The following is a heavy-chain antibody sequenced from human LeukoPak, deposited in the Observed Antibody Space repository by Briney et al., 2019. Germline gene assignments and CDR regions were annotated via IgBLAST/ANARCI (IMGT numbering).Heavy chain of an antibody. CDR1: GVSISSSSYY. D-gene: IGHD6-6*01. J-gene: IGHJ4*02. CDR3: ARRHVEYSSSSDPYYFDY. V-gene: IGHV4-61*05. CDR2: LYYSGST. Sequence: PSETLSLTCTVSGVSISSSSYYWGWIRQPPGKGLEWIGSLYYSGSTNYNPSLKSRVTISVDTSKNQFSLKLSSVTAADTAVYYCARRHVEYSSSSDPYYFDYWGQGTLVTVSS.